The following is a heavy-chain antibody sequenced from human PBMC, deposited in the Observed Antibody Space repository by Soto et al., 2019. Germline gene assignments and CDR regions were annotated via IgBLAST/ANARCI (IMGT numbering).Heavy chain of an antibody. J-gene: IGHJ4*02. CDR2: ISYSGAT. Sequence: PSETLSLTCTVSGASISGYHLSWIRQFPGKGLECLGYISYSGATNYNPSVKGRFTISRDNSKNTLYLQMNSLRAEDTAVYSCAKTQYYYDSGYFDYWGQGTLVTVSS. V-gene: IGHV4-59*12. CDR1: GASISGYH. CDR3: AKTQYYYDSGYFDY. D-gene: IGHD3-22*01.